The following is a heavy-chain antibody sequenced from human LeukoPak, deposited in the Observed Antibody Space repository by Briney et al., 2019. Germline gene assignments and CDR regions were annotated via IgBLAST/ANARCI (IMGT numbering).Heavy chain of an antibody. CDR3: AREGKGGTWLNAVDV. J-gene: IGHJ3*01. V-gene: IGHV3-48*03. Sequence: GGPLRLSCADSGVAFNSYEMNWVRQAPGKGLEWVSYISSSGSITYYADSVKGRFTISRDNAKNSLYLQMNSLRAEDTAVYYCAREGKGGTWLNAVDVWGQGTMVTVSS. D-gene: IGHD1-26*01. CDR1: GVAFNSYE. CDR2: ISSSGSIT.